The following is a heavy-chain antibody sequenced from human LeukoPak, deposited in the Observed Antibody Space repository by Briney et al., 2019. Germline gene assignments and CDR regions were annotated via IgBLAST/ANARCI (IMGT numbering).Heavy chain of an antibody. J-gene: IGHJ1*01. CDR3: PRGPPPYCCGDSCYSFVYFDH. CDR2: RNTNSGNT. CDR1: GCTFTSYD. Sequence: ASLKLSCNASGCTFTSYDFNWVRQPHAQGQELMGWRNTNSGNTGYAQKFEGRVTLTRDTSISTAYLELTTLSSDHTAVYYCPRGPPPYCCGDSCYSFVYFDHWGQGTLVTVSS. V-gene: IGHV1-8*01. D-gene: IGHD2-15*01.